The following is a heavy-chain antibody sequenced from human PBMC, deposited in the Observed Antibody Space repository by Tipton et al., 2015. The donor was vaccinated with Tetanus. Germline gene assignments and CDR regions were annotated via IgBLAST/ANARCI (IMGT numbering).Heavy chain of an antibody. CDR1: GGSFSGYY. Sequence: TLSLTCAVYGGSFSGYYWGWIRQPPGKGLEWIGEINHSGSTNYNPSLKSRVTISVDTSKNQFSLKLSSVTAADTAVYYCARGGLTPYEKDYWGQGTLVTVSS. CDR2: INHSGST. D-gene: IGHD3-3*01. J-gene: IGHJ4*02. CDR3: ARGGLTPYEKDY. V-gene: IGHV4-34*09.